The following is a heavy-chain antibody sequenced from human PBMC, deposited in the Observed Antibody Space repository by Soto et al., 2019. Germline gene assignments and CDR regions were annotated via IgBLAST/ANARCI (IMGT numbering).Heavy chain of an antibody. D-gene: IGHD2-21*02. CDR2: ISAYNGNT. J-gene: IGHJ6*02. CDR1: GYTFTSYG. V-gene: IGHV1-18*04. CDR3: ARHIVVVTAISGYYYYGMDG. Sequence: GASVKVSCKASGYTFTSYGISWVRQAPGQGLEWMGWISAYNGNTNYAQKLQGRVTMTTDTSTSTAYTELRSLRSDDTAVYYCARHIVVVTAISGYYYYGMDGWGQGTTVIVSS.